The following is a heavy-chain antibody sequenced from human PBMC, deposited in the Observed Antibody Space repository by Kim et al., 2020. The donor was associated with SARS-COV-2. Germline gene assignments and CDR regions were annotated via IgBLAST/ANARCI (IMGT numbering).Heavy chain of an antibody. Sequence: SETLSLTCTVSGGSISSSSYYWGWIRQPPGKGLEWIGSNSGSTYYNPSLKSRVTISVDTSKNQFSLKLSSVTAADTAVYYCARSYDSSGYYYPNWFDPWGQGTLVTVSS. CDR2: NSGST. CDR3: ARSYDSSGYYYPNWFDP. J-gene: IGHJ5*02. D-gene: IGHD3-22*01. CDR1: GGSISSSSYY. V-gene: IGHV4-39*01.